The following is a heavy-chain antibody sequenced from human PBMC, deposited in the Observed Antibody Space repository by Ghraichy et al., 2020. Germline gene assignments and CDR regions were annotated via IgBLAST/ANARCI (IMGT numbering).Heavy chain of an antibody. V-gene: IGHV3-21*01. D-gene: IGHD4-17*01. CDR1: GFSFSSYA. CDR3: ARADWDSGDSLGY. CDR2: ISSSSGAI. J-gene: IGHJ4*02. Sequence: ESLNISCAASGFSFSSYAMNWVRQAPGKGLEWVASISSSSGAIYYADSVRGRFTISRDNAKNTMFLQMNSLRGDDTAIYYCARADWDSGDSLGYWGQGTLVTVSS.